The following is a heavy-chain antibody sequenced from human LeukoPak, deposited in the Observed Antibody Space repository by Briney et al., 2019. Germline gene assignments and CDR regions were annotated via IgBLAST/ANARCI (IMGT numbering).Heavy chain of an antibody. CDR2: ISGDGGST. J-gene: IGHJ4*02. V-gene: IGHV3-43*02. D-gene: IGHD2-15*01. CDR1: GFTFDDYA. CDR3: AKDAPGWIDY. Sequence: GGSLGLSCAASGFTFDDYAMHWVRQAPGKGLEWVSLISGDGGSTYYAESVKGRFTISRDNSKNSLYLQMNSLRTEDTALYYCAKDAPGWIDYWGQGTLVTVSS.